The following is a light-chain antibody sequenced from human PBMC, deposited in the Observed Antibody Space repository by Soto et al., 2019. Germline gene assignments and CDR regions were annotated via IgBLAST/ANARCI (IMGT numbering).Light chain of an antibody. CDR1: QSVSSSY. J-gene: IGKJ5*01. CDR3: QQYGSSP. V-gene: IGKV3-20*01. Sequence: EIVLTQSKGTLSLSPGERATLSCRASQSVSSSYLAWYQQKPGQAPRLLIYGASSRATGIPDRFSGSGSGTDFTLTISRLEPEDFAVYYCQQYGSSPFGQGTRLEIK. CDR2: GAS.